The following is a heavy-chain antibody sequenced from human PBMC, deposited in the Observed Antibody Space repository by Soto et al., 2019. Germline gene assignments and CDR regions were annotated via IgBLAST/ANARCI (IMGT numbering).Heavy chain of an antibody. CDR2: INHSGST. CDR3: AREGSGYDFGSESSALDI. CDR1: GWAFSDYY. V-gene: IGHV4-34*01. Sequence: PSETLSHTYANSGWAFSDYYWTWIRQPPGTWLEWIGEINHSGSTNYNPSLKSRVTISVDTSKNQFSLKLSSVTAADTAVYYCAREGSGYDFGSESSALDIWGQGTMVT. D-gene: IGHD5-12*01. J-gene: IGHJ3*02.